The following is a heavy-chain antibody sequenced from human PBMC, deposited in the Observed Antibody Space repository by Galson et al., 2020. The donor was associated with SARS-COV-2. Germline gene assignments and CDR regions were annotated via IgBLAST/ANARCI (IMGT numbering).Heavy chain of an antibody. CDR1: GFTFSSYW. D-gene: IGHD7-27*01. Sequence: GGSLRLSCAVSGFTFSSYWMHWVRQAPGKGLVWVSRIYSEGSSTSYADSVKGRFTISGDNAKITLYLQMNSLRAEDTAVYYCARGDMGNDYFDYWGQGTLVTVSS. CDR2: IYSEGSST. CDR3: ARGDMGNDYFDY. J-gene: IGHJ4*02. V-gene: IGHV3-74*01.